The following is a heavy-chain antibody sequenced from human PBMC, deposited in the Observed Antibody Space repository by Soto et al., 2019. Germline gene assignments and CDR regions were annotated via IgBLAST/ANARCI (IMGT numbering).Heavy chain of an antibody. CDR1: GDSISPHY. CDR3: ACLSSSGIKHPFSY. D-gene: IGHD3-22*01. J-gene: IGHJ4*02. CDR2: IHYSGSA. V-gene: IGHV4-59*08. Sequence: NPSETLSLTCIVSGDSISPHYWSWVRQPPGKGLEFIGYIHYSGSAVYNPSLKSRVTISLDTSKNQFSLKLTSVTAADTAVYYCACLSSSGIKHPFSYWGQGLLVTVSA.